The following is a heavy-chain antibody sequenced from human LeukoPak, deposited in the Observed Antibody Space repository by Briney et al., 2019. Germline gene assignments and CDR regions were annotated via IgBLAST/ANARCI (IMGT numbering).Heavy chain of an antibody. D-gene: IGHD4-17*01. J-gene: IGHJ6*04. CDR3: ARRTTVTTGNYYGMDV. Sequence: SETLSLTCAVYGGSFSGYYWSWIRQPPGKGLEWLGEINHSGSTNYNPSLKSRVTISVDTSKNQFSLKLSSVTAADTAVYYCARRTTVTTGNYYGMDVWGKGTTVTVSS. V-gene: IGHV4-34*01. CDR2: INHSGST. CDR1: GGSFSGYY.